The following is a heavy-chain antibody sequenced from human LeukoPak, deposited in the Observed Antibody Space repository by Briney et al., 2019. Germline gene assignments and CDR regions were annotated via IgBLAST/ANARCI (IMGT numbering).Heavy chain of an antibody. V-gene: IGHV4-59*11. CDR1: CGSISSHY. Sequence: ASATLSLTCTVSCGSISSHYWSWIRQPPGKGLECIGYIYYSGSTNYNPSLKSRVPLSVDTSKNQFFLKRTSVTAADTAVYYCASGRDGYNYWGQGTLVTVSS. D-gene: IGHD5-24*01. J-gene: IGHJ4*02. CDR3: ASGRDGYNY. CDR2: IYYSGST.